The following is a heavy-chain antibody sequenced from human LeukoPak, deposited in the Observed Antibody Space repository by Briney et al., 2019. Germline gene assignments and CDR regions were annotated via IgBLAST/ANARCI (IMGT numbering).Heavy chain of an antibody. D-gene: IGHD4-17*01. J-gene: IGHJ4*02. CDR1: GGTFSSYA. CDR2: IIPIFGTA. V-gene: IGHV1-69*13. Sequence: SVKVSCKASGGTFSSYAISWGRQAPGQGLEWMGGIIPIFGTANYAQKFQGRVTITADESTSTAYMELSSLRSEDTAVYYRASRQGYGDYEFDYWGQGTLVTVSS. CDR3: ASRQGYGDYEFDY.